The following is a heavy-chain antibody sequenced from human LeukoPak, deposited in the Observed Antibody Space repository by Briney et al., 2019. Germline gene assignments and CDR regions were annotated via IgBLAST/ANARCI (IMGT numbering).Heavy chain of an antibody. Sequence: VASVKVSCKASGGTFSSYAISWVRRAPGQGLEWMGGIIPIFGTANYAQKFQGRVTITADESTSTAYMELSSLRSEDTAVYYCARCGQAPYYYYGMDVWGQGTTVTVSS. CDR1: GGTFSSYA. CDR3: ARCGQAPYYYYGMDV. CDR2: IIPIFGTA. D-gene: IGHD6-25*01. J-gene: IGHJ6*02. V-gene: IGHV1-69*13.